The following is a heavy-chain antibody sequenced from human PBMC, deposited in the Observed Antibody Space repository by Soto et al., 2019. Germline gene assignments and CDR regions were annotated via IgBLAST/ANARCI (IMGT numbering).Heavy chain of an antibody. CDR2: ISKSDYT. CDR3: AREDSIIIPAVSDF. D-gene: IGHD2-2*01. V-gene: IGHV3-21*01. J-gene: IGHJ4*02. CDR1: GFSFSNYG. Sequence: PWGSLRLSCTVSGFSFSNYGINFFRHAPWKGLEWVSSISKSDYTYYSDSVKGRFTISRDNAKNSVSLQMNTLRVEDTAVYYCAREDSIIIPAVSDFWGQGTLVTVSS.